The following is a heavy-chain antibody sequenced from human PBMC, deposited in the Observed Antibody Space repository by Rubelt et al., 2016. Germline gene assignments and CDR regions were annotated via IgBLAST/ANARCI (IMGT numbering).Heavy chain of an antibody. CDR2: ISGSGGST. V-gene: IGHV3-23*01. CDR1: GFIFSTYA. J-gene: IGHJ3*02. Sequence: GSLRLSCEASGFIFSTYAMSWVRQAPGKGLEWVSAISGSGGSTYYADSVKGRFTISRDNSKNTLYLQMNILRAEDTAVYYCAKRGYTASDAFDMWGQGTMVTVSS. CDR3: AKRGYTASDAFDM. D-gene: IGHD2-21*02.